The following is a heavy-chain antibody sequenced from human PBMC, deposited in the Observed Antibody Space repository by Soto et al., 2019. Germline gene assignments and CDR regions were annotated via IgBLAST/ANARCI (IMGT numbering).Heavy chain of an antibody. CDR1: GGSISSYY. CDR3: ARRTVICSSTRCHNWFDP. Sequence: TSETLSLTCTVSGGSISSYYWNWIRQPPGKGLEWIGYIYYSGNTNYNPSLKSRVTISVDTSKNHFSLKLNSVTAADTAVYYCARRTVICSSTRCHNWFDPWGQGTLVTVSS. V-gene: IGHV4-59*08. J-gene: IGHJ5*02. CDR2: IYYSGNT. D-gene: IGHD2-2*01.